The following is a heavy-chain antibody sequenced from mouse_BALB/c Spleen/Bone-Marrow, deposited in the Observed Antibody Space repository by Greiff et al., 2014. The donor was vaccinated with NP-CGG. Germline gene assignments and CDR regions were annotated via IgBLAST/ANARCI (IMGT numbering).Heavy chain of an antibody. CDR3: GAYYYGSSYGFAY. CDR1: GFNIKDTY. V-gene: IGHV14-3*02. CDR2: IDPANGNT. D-gene: IGHD1-1*01. Sequence: EVQLQQSGAELVKPGASVKLSCTASGFNIKDTYMHWVKQRPEQGLEWIGRIDPANGNTKYDPKFQGKATITADTSSNTAYLQLSGLTSEDAAVYYCGAYYYGSSYGFAYWGQGTLVTVSA. J-gene: IGHJ3*01.